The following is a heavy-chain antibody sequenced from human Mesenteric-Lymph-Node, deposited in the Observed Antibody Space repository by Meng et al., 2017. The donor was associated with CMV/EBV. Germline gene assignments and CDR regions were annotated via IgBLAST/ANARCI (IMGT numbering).Heavy chain of an antibody. CDR3: ARGSSYDILTGYFDY. D-gene: IGHD3-9*01. J-gene: IGHJ4*02. CDR2: INHSGST. V-gene: IGHV4-34*01. Sequence: QVQLKQGGRGRLKPSESLSVTGAVYGGSFSGYYWNWIRQSPEKGLEWIGEINHSGSTTYNPSFTSRIIISVDTSTNQISLNMSSVTAADTAVYYCARGSSYDILTGYFDYWGQGALVTVSS. CDR1: GGSFSGYY.